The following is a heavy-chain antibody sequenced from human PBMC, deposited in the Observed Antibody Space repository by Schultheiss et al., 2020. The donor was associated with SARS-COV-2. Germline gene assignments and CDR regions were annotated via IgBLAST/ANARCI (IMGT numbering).Heavy chain of an antibody. D-gene: IGHD3-3*01. CDR1: GGSFSGYY. V-gene: IGHV4-34*01. Sequence: GSLRLSCAVYGGSFSGYYWSWIRQPPGKGLEWIGEINHSGGTNYNPSLKSRVTISVDTSKNQFSLKLSSVTAADTAVYYCARAGITIFGVVTHFDYWGQGTLVTVSS. CDR3: ARAGITIFGVVTHFDY. CDR2: INHSGGT. J-gene: IGHJ4*02.